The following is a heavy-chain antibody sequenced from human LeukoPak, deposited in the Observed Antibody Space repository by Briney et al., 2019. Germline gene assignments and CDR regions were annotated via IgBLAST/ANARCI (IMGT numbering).Heavy chain of an antibody. CDR3: ARHRVGSFAGDTFDI. CDR2: IYSGGST. J-gene: IGHJ3*02. Sequence: GGSLRLSCAASGFTVSSNCMSWVRQAPGKGLQWVSVIYSGGSTYYADSVKGRFTISRDTSKNTLYLQMNSLRAEDTAVYYCARHRVGSFAGDTFDIWGQGTMVTVSS. CDR1: GFTVSSNC. D-gene: IGHD1-26*01. V-gene: IGHV3-53*01.